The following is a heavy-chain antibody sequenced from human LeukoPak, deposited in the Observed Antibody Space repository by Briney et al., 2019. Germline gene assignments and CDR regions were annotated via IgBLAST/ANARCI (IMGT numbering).Heavy chain of an antibody. D-gene: IGHD3-22*01. CDR3: ARGGIPHYSDNTGYFFGQF. CDR1: GFSFSTHS. Sequence: GGSLRLSCAASGFSFSTHSMTWVRLAPGEGLEWPSFISISGSSRHYADSVKGRFIISRDNAENSVYLQMNSLRTEDTAVYYCARGGIPHYSDNTGYFFGQFWGQGTRVTVSS. CDR2: ISISGSSR. J-gene: IGHJ4*02. V-gene: IGHV3-48*04.